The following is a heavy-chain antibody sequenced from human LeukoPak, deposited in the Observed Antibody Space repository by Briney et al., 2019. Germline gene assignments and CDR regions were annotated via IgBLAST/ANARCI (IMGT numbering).Heavy chain of an antibody. CDR3: ARILVGATNYYGMDV. Sequence: RSLRLSCAASGFTFSSYAMHWVRQAPGKGLEWVSSISSSSSYIYYADSVKGRFTISRDNAKNSLYLQMNSLRAEDTAVYYCARILVGATNYYGMDVWGQGTTVTVSS. V-gene: IGHV3-21*01. J-gene: IGHJ6*02. CDR1: GFTFSSYA. D-gene: IGHD1-26*01. CDR2: ISSSSSYI.